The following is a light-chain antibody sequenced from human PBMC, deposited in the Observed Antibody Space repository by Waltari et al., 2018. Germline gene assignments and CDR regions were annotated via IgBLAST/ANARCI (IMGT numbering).Light chain of an antibody. V-gene: IGKV1-6*02. CDR2: GAS. CDR1: QVIGNE. CDR3: LHDYNYPRT. Sequence: AIRMTQSPSSLLASCGARAPITCRATQVIGNELAWYQHRPGEAPKVLIYGASTLQNGVPSRFSGSGSGTYFTLTISRLQPEDFATYYCLHDYNYPRTFGQGTKVEVK. J-gene: IGKJ1*01.